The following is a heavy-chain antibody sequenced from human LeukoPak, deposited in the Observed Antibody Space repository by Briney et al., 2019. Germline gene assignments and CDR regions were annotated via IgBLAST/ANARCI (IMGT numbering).Heavy chain of an antibody. CDR1: GFTFSSYI. D-gene: IGHD6-19*01. J-gene: IGHJ4*02. Sequence: GGSLRLSCAASGFTFSSYIMNWVRQAPGKGLEWVSSISSSSSYIYYADSVKGRFTISRDNAKNSLYLQMNSLRAEDTAVYYCAREVQWLGNYFDYWGQGTLVTVSS. V-gene: IGHV3-21*01. CDR2: ISSSSSYI. CDR3: AREVQWLGNYFDY.